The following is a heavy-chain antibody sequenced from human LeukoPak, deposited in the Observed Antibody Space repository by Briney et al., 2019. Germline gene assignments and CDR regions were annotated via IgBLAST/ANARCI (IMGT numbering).Heavy chain of an antibody. J-gene: IGHJ4*02. CDR2: INHSENT. D-gene: IGHD3-22*01. Sequence: SETLSLTCAVYGGSFSGYYWSWIRQPPGKGLEWIGEINHSENTNYTPSLKSRVTISVDTSKNQFSLKLSSVPAADTAVYYCARGRKDYYDSSRYFEYWGQGTLVTVSS. CDR3: ARGRKDYYDSSRYFEY. CDR1: GGSFSGYY. V-gene: IGHV4-34*01.